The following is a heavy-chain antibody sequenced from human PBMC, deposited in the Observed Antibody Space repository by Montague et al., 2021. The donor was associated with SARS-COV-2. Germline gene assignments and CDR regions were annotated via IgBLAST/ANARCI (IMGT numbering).Heavy chain of an antibody. Sequence: SETLSLTCTVSGGSISSSSYYWGCSRQPPGKGLEWIGSNDYSGGTYYYPSLKSRVTISVDTSKNQFSLKPSAVTAADAAVYYCARQEYYYDSGGYGWRDWFDPWGQGTLVTVSS. D-gene: IGHD3-22*01. CDR1: GGSISSSSYY. CDR3: ARQEYYYDSGGYGWRDWFDP. J-gene: IGHJ5*02. V-gene: IGHV4-39*01. CDR2: NDYSGGT.